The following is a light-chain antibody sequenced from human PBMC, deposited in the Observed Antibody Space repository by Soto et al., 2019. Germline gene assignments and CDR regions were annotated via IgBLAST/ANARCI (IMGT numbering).Light chain of an antibody. J-gene: IGLJ2*01. CDR1: SSDIGGYNL. V-gene: IGLV2-14*01. CDR3: SSYTSSSTLVV. CDR2: QVT. Sequence: QSALTQPASVSGSPGQSITISCTGTSSDIGGYNLVSWYQQHPGEAPKLIIYQVTNRPSGVSNRFSGSKSGNTASLTVSGLQAEDEADYYCSSYTSSSTLVVFGGGTKLTVL.